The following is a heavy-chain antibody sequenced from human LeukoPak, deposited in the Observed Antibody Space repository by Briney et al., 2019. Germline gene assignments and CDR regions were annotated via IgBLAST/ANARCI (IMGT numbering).Heavy chain of an antibody. Sequence: GASVKVSCRASGYTFTNYAIHWVRQAPGQRLEWMGWINAANGNTRYSQEFQGRVTITADKSTSTAYMELSSLRSEDTAVYYCARAGGIYGDFSLFDYWGQGTLVTVSS. J-gene: IGHJ4*02. D-gene: IGHD4-17*01. CDR1: GYTFTNYA. CDR3: ARAGGIYGDFSLFDY. V-gene: IGHV1-3*03. CDR2: INAANGNT.